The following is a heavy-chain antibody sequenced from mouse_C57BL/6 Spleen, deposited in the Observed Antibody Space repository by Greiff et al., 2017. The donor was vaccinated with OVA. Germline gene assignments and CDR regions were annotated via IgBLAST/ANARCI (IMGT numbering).Heavy chain of an antibody. J-gene: IGHJ2*01. Sequence: QVQLQQSGAELAKPGASVKLSCKASGYTFTSYWMHWVKQRPGQGLEWIGYINPSSGYTKYNQKFKDKATLPADNSSSPAYMQLSTLTYVDSAVYYCARSYGSSSLVDYWGQGTTLTVSS. V-gene: IGHV1-7*01. CDR1: GYTFTSYW. CDR3: ARSYGSSSLVDY. D-gene: IGHD1-1*01. CDR2: INPSSGYT.